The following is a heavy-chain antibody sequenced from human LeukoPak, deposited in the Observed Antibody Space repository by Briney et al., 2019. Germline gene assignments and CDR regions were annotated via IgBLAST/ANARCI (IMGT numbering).Heavy chain of an antibody. V-gene: IGHV3-64D*09. J-gene: IGHJ4*02. CDR1: GFPFRRFA. Sequence: PGGSLRLSCSVSGFPFRRFALFWVRPAPGKGLEYVSAISSNGGSTHYTDSLRSRFTTSRDNSKNTVDLQMNTLRPDDTAVYYCVKSPRRSPSAIYGHYGTYDSWGQGTLVTVSS. CDR2: ISSNGGST. D-gene: IGHD4-17*01. CDR3: VKSPRRSPSAIYGHYGTYDS.